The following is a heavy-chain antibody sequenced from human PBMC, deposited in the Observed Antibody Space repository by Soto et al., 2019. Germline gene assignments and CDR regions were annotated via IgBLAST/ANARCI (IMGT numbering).Heavy chain of an antibody. Sequence: SGPTLVNPTQTLTLTCTFSGFSLSTSGLGVAWIRQPPGKTLEWLAVIYWDDNKLYSPSLKSRLTITKDTSKNQVVPTMANMDPVDTAPYSCAHRRSTSYYDYWGQGTLVTASS. CDR3: AHRRSTSYYDY. V-gene: IGHV2-5*02. D-gene: IGHD2-2*01. J-gene: IGHJ4*02. CDR1: GFSLSTSGLG. CDR2: IYWDDNK.